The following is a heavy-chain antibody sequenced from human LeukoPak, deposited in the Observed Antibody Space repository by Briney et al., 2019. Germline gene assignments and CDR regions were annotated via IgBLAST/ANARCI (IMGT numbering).Heavy chain of an antibody. CDR2: ISGSGGST. CDR1: GFTFSSYA. V-gene: IGHV3-23*01. CDR3: AKDRWYYYDSSGYPLDAFDI. J-gene: IGHJ3*02. D-gene: IGHD3-22*01. Sequence: PGGSLRLSCAASGFTFSSYAMSWVRQAPGKGLEWVSAISGSGGSTYYADPVKGRFTISRDNSKNTLYLQMNSLRAEDTAVYYCAKDRWYYYDSSGYPLDAFDIWGQGTMVTVSS.